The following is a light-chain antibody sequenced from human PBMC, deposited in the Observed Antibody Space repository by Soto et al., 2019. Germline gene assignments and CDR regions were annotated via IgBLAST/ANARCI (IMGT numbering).Light chain of an antibody. CDR3: HQYGSSPAT. V-gene: IGKV3-20*01. CDR1: QSVSSNF. CDR2: GAS. J-gene: IGKJ1*01. Sequence: EIVLTQSPGTLSLSAGERAALSCRASQSVSSNFLAWYQQKPGQAPRLLIYGASNRATGIPDRFSGSGSETDFTLTISRLEPEDFAVYYCHQYGSSPATFGQGTKV.